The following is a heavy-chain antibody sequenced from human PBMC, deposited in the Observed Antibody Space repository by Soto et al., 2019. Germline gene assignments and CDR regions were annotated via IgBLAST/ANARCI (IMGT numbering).Heavy chain of an antibody. Sequence: QITLRESGPALVKPTQTLTLTCTFSGFSLTTSGEAVGWIRQPPGKALEWLALIYWNGIERYSPSLKSRLSITKDTSKNHVVRTMANMEPVDTATYYCAHGDPLDFHFWGQGTLVTVSP. D-gene: IGHD3-10*01. CDR2: IYWNGIE. J-gene: IGHJ4*02. V-gene: IGHV2-5*01. CDR3: AHGDPLDFHF. CDR1: GFSLTTSGEA.